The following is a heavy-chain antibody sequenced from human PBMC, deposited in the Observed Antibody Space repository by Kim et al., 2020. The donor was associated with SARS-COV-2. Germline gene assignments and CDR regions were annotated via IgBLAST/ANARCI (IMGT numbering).Heavy chain of an antibody. CDR1: GFTFSNYW. V-gene: IGHV3-7*03. CDR3: AIEEADSSGWSD. CDR2: IREDGGVK. Sequence: GGSLRLSCVASGFTFSNYWMTWVRQAPGKGLEWVANIREDGGVKQYMDSVKGRFTISKDNARNSLYLEVNSRRVDVTAVYYCAIEEADSSGWSDWGQGTLVTVSS. D-gene: IGHD6-19*01. J-gene: IGHJ4*02.